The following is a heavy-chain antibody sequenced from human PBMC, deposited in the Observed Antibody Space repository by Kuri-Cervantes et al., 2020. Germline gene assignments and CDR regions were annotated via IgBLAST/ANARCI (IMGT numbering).Heavy chain of an antibody. CDR3: LRDYGGV. CDR2: IKPDGSEK. Sequence: GGSLRLSFIASGFMFSSYWMSWVRQAPGKGLECVANIKPDGSEKNYVDSVEGRFTISRDKGKNTLYLQMSSLRAEETAVYYCLRDYGGVWGQGTTVTVSS. V-gene: IGHV3-7*01. CDR1: GFMFSSYW. J-gene: IGHJ6*02. D-gene: IGHD3-16*01.